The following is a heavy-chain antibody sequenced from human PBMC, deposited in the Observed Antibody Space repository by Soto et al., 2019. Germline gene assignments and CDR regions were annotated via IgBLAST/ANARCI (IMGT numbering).Heavy chain of an antibody. D-gene: IGHD3-22*01. J-gene: IGHJ3*02. CDR2: ISGSGGST. Sequence: PGGSLRLSCTASGFTFSSYAMSWVRQAPGKGLEWVSAISGSGGSTYYADSVKGRFTISRDNSKNTLYLQMNSLRAEDTAVYYCAKDDSSGYSPKAFDIWGQGTMVTVSS. V-gene: IGHV3-23*01. CDR1: GFTFSSYA. CDR3: AKDDSSGYSPKAFDI.